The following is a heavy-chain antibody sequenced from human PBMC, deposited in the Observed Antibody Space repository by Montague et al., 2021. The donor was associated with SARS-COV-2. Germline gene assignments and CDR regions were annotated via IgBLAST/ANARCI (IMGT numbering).Heavy chain of an antibody. D-gene: IGHD3-22*01. V-gene: IGHV4-34*01. CDR2: INHRGTS. CDR1: GGSFSDYF. CDR3: ARGLQHFNMIVVVMTGGEYYFDY. J-gene: IGHJ4*02. Sequence: SETLSLTCAVYGGSFSDYFWTWIRQPPGKGLEWIGEINHRGTSNYNPPLKSRVSISVDTSKNQFSLYLGSVTAADTAVYYCARGLQHFNMIVVVMTGGEYYFDYWGQGTLVTVSS.